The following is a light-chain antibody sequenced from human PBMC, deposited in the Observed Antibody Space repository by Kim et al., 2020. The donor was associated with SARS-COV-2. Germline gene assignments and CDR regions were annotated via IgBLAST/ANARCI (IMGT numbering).Light chain of an antibody. CDR3: QKFNAAPRT. J-gene: IGKJ1*01. CDR2: AAS. CDR1: RGIGSY. Sequence: DIEMTQSPSSLSTSAGDRATITCRASRGIGSYLAWYQQKPGNPPKLLIYAASTLPSGVPSRFSGSGSGTDFTLTITSLQPEDVATYYCQKFNAAPRTFGQGTKVDIK. V-gene: IGKV1-27*01.